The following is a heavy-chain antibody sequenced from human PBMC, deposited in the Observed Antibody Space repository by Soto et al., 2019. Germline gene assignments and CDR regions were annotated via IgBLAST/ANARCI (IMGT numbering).Heavy chain of an antibody. V-gene: IGHV4-34*01. Sequence: SETLSLTCAVYGGSFSGYYWSWIRQPPGKGLDWIGEINHSGSTNFNPSLKSRVSISVDTSKKQFSLKLNSVTAADTAVYYCAAHLKTTVTAYWYFDLWGRGTLVTVSS. CDR3: AAHLKTTVTAYWYFDL. CDR2: INHSGST. D-gene: IGHD4-17*01. CDR1: GGSFSGYY. J-gene: IGHJ2*01.